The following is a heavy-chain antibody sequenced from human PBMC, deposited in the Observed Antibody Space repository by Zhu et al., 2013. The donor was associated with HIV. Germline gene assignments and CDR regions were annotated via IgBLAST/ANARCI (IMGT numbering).Heavy chain of an antibody. CDR1: GYNFPTYG. J-gene: IGHJ4*02. CDR3: ARDYTHTTDY. V-gene: IGHV1-2*02. D-gene: IGHD2-2*02. CDR2: INPNSGGT. Sequence: QVHLVQSGAEVRKPGASVRVSCKASGYNFPTYGINWVRQAPGQGLEWMGWINPNSGGTNYAQKFQGRVTMTRDTSITTSYMELSRLQSDDTAVYYCARDYTHTTDYWGQGTLVTVSS.